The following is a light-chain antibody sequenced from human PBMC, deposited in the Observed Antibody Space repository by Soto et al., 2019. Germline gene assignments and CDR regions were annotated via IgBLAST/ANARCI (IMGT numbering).Light chain of an antibody. CDR3: QRCGQSPPLT. CDR2: AAS. Sequence: EIVLTQSPGILSLSPGERATLSCRASQIVSSKYLAWYQQRPGQAPRLLISAASSRATGVPDRFIGSGSGTDFTLTISRLEPEDFAVYYCQRCGQSPPLTFGGGTKVEIK. J-gene: IGKJ4*01. CDR1: QIVSSKY. V-gene: IGKV3-20*01.